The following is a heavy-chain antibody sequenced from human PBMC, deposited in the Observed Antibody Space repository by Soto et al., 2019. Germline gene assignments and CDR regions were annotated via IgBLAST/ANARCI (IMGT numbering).Heavy chain of an antibody. V-gene: IGHV4-31*03. CDR2: IYYSGST. Sequence: SETLSLTCTVSGGSISSGGYYWSWIRQHPGKGLEWIGYIYYSGSTYYNPSLKSRVTISVDTSKNQFSLKLSSVTAADTAVYYCARGGSLRGGNSAVFDYWGQGTLVTVSS. D-gene: IGHD2-21*02. J-gene: IGHJ4*02. CDR3: ARGGSLRGGNSAVFDY. CDR1: GGSISSGGYY.